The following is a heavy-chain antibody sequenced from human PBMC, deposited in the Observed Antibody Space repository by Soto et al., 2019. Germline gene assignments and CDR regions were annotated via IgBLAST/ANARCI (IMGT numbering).Heavy chain of an antibody. Sequence: PSETLSLTCVVSGGSISSSNWWSFVRQPPGKGLEWIGEIYHTGTTNYDPSLRSRVTVSVDKSKNQFSLRLTSVTAADTAIYYCARYYYGSGSYSDYWGPGTLVTVSS. V-gene: IGHV4-4*02. J-gene: IGHJ4*02. CDR1: GGSISSSNW. CDR2: IYHTGTT. CDR3: ARYYYGSGSYSDY. D-gene: IGHD3-10*01.